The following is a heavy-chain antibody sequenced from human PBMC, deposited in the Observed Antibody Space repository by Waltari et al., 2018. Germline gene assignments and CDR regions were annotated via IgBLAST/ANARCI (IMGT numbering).Heavy chain of an antibody. CDR1: GFTFSGYG. D-gene: IGHD6-13*01. CDR2: IWYDGSNN. J-gene: IGHJ4*02. CDR3: ASDPRKFVAAAMDY. Sequence: QVQLVESGGGVVQPGRSLRLSCAASGFTFSGYGRHWVGQAPGKGLDVFAVIWYDGSNNDYPASVKGRFTISIDNSKNTLYLQMNSLRAEDTAVYYCASDPRKFVAAAMDYWGQGTLVTVSS. V-gene: IGHV3-33*01.